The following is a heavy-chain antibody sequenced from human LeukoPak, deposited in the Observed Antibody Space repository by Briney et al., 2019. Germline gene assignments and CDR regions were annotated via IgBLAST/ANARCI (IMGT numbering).Heavy chain of an antibody. CDR1: GGSMRSYY. D-gene: IGHD4-17*01. CDR3: ARPQYGDYADY. J-gene: IGHJ4*02. V-gene: IGHV4-59*01. Sequence: PSETLSLTCTVSGGSMRSYYWSWIRQPPGKGLEWSGFISYSGTTNYQTSLKSRVTMSIDTTKNQFSLKLSSLTAADTAVYYCARPQYGDYADYWGQGTLVTVSS. CDR2: ISYSGTT.